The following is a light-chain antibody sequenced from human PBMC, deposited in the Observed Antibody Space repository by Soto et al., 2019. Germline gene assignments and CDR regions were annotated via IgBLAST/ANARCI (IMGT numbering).Light chain of an antibody. CDR1: QSISSY. CDR3: QQSYSTPIT. J-gene: IGKJ5*01. Sequence: DIQMTQSKSSLSASVGHRVTITCRASQSISSYLNWYQQKPGKAPKLLIYAASSLQSGVPSRFSGSGSGTDFTLTISSLQPEDFATYYCQQSYSTPITFGQGTRLEIK. CDR2: AAS. V-gene: IGKV1-39*01.